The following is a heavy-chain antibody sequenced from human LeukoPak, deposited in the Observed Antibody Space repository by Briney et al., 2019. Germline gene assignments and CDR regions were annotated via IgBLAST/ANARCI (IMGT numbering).Heavy chain of an antibody. V-gene: IGHV3-33*08. CDR2: IWYGGGNK. J-gene: IGHJ6*02. CDR1: GFTFSSYG. D-gene: IGHD6-13*01. Sequence: LPGGSLRLSCAASGFTFSSYGMHWVRQAPGKGLEWVAVIWYGGGNKYYADSVKGRFTISRDNSKNTLYLQMNSLRAEDTAVYYCARLGHPGYYSSSWFFGDYYYGMDVWGQGTTVTVSS. CDR3: ARLGHPGYYSSSWFFGDYYYGMDV.